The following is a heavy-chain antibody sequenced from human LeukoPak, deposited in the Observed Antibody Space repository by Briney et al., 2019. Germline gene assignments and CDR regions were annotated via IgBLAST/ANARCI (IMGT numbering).Heavy chain of an antibody. CDR3: ARQWLVNG. V-gene: IGHV3-23*01. CDR2: INESGGTT. Sequence: GGSLRLSCAASGVTFSSYSRSWVRQAPGKGLEWVARINESGGTTYYAYSVKRRITISGDNTKNTLYLQINSVRAEDTAVYSCARQWLVNGWGQGTLVTVSS. CDR1: GVTFSSYS. J-gene: IGHJ4*02. D-gene: IGHD6-19*01.